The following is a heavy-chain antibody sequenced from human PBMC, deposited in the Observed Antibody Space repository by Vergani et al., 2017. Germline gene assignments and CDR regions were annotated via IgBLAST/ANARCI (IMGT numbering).Heavy chain of an antibody. V-gene: IGHV6-1*01. CDR3: ASTPTAVDSSSWTLDY. Sequence: QVQLQQSGPGLVKPSQTLSLTCAISGDSVSSNSAAWNWIRQSPSRGLEWLGRTYYRSKWYNDSAVSVKSRITINQDTSKNDFSLQLNSVTPEDTAVYYWASTPTAVDSSSWTLDYWGQGTLVTVSS. CDR2: TYYRSKWYN. J-gene: IGHJ4*02. D-gene: IGHD6-13*01. CDR1: GDSVSSNSAA.